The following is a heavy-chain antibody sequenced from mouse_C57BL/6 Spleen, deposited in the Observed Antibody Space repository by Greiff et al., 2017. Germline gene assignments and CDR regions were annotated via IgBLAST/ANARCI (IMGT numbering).Heavy chain of an antibody. CDR2: IYPRSGNT. CDR1: GYTFTSYG. D-gene: IGHD1-1*02. J-gene: IGHJ4*01. Sequence: QVQLQQSGAELARPGASVKLSCKASGYTFTSYGISWVKQRPGQGLEWIGEIYPRSGNTYYNEKFKGKATLTADKSSSTAYMELRSLTSEDSAVYFCARYGGSNYAMDDWGQGTSVTVSS. V-gene: IGHV1-81*01. CDR3: ARYGGSNYAMDD.